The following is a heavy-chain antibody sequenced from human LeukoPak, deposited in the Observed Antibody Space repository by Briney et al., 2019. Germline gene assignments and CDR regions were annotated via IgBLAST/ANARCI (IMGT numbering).Heavy chain of an antibody. J-gene: IGHJ1*01. CDR3: ARVLAVAGTEYFQH. D-gene: IGHD6-19*01. Sequence: PSETLSLTCTVSGGSISSSSYYWGWIRQPPGKGLEWIGSIYYSGSTYYNPSLKSRVTISVDTSKNQFSLKLSSVTAADTAVYYCARVLAVAGTEYFQHWGQGTLVTVSS. V-gene: IGHV4-39*01. CDR1: GGSISSSSYY. CDR2: IYYSGST.